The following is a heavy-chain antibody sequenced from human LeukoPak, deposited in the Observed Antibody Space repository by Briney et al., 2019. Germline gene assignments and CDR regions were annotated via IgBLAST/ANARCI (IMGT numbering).Heavy chain of an antibody. D-gene: IGHD6-13*01. CDR3: AREGIAAAGWDY. V-gene: IGHV4-4*07. CDR2: IYTSGST. CDR1: GGSSGGNY. J-gene: IGHJ4*02. Sequence: SETLSLTCAVYGGSSGGNYWSWARQPPGKGLEWIGRIYTSGSTNYNPSLKSRVTMSVDTSKNQFSLKLSSVTAADTAVYYCAREGIAAAGWDYWGQGTLVTVSS.